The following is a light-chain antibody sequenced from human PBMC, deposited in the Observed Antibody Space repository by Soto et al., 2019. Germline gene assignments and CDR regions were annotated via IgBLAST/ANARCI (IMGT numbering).Light chain of an antibody. V-gene: IGKV1-5*03. J-gene: IGKJ1*01. CDR1: QSISNW. CDR3: HQNSDNCT. Sequence: DIQMTQSPSTLSASVGDRVTITCRASQSISNWLAWYQQKPWTAPNLLIYKEYTLQSGVTSRFSGSGSGTECTLSISSFQPDDAETYSCHQNSDNCTFGQGNNVEIK. CDR2: KEY.